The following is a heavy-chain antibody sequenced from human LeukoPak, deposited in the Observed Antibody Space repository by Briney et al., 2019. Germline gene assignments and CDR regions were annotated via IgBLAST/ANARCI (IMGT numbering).Heavy chain of an antibody. J-gene: IGHJ4*02. Sequence: ASVKVSCKASGYTFTGYYMHWVRQAPGQELEWMGWLSPNSGDTKFPQKFQGRVTVTRDTSISTAHMELSRLTSDDTAVYYCARATDISSWYLAYWGQGTLVTV. CDR3: ARATDISSWYLAY. V-gene: IGHV1-2*02. CDR1: GYTFTGYY. CDR2: LSPNSGDT. D-gene: IGHD6-13*01.